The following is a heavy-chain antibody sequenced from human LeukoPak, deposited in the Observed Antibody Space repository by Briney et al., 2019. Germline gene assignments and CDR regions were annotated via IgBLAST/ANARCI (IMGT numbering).Heavy chain of an antibody. Sequence: SETLSLTCTVSGGSISSGDYYWSWIRQPPGKGLEWIGYIYYSGSTYYNPSLKSRVTMSVDTSKNQFSLKLSSVTAADTAVYYCASRVLGATISHYWGQGTLVTVSS. CDR1: GGSISSGDYY. CDR2: IYYSGST. J-gene: IGHJ4*02. V-gene: IGHV4-30-4*01. D-gene: IGHD1-26*01. CDR3: ASRVLGATISHY.